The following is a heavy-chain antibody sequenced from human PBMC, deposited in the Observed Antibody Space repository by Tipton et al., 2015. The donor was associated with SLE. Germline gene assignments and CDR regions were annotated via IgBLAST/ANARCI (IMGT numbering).Heavy chain of an antibody. CDR3: ARYYTASTWDYFDF. D-gene: IGHD3-3*01. J-gene: IGHJ4*02. Sequence: SLRLSCAASGFTFSSYEMNWVRQAPGKGLEWVSYISSSGSTIYYADSVKGRFTISRDNAKNSLYLQMNSLRAEDTAVYYCARYYTASTWDYFDFWGQGTLVTVSS. CDR1: GFTFSSYE. CDR2: ISSSGSTI. V-gene: IGHV3-48*03.